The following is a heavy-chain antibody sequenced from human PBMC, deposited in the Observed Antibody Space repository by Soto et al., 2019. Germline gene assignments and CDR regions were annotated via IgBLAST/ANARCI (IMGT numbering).Heavy chain of an antibody. Sequence: EVQLVESGGGLVQPGGSLRLSCAASGFTFSSYSMNWVRQAPGKGLEWVSYISSSSSTIYYADSVKGRFTISRDNAKNSLYLQMNSLRDEDTAVYYCARAFRTMVRGVGAFGYWGQGTLVTVSS. J-gene: IGHJ4*02. CDR3: ARAFRTMVRGVGAFGY. CDR2: ISSSSSTI. V-gene: IGHV3-48*02. CDR1: GFTFSSYS. D-gene: IGHD3-10*01.